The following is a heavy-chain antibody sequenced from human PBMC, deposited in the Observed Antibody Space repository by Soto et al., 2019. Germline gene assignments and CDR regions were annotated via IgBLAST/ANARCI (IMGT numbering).Heavy chain of an antibody. CDR2: ISIHNGNT. CDR3: ARTTTVDNPHSCMDV. D-gene: IGHD4-4*01. CDR1: GYTFNTYG. J-gene: IGHJ6*03. V-gene: IGHV1-18*04. Sequence: QAQLLQSGGELKKSGASVKVSCKASGYTFNTYGISWVRQAPGQGLEWMAWISIHNGNTNFAQKFQGRVTLTTDTSTSTANMELRSLRSDDTAVHYGARTTTVDNPHSCMDVWGKGTRVTVSS.